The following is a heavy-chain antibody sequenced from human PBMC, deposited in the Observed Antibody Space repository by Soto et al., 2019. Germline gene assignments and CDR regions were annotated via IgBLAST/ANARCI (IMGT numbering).Heavy chain of an antibody. D-gene: IGHD3-22*01. V-gene: IGHV4-59*01. CDR1: GDSISSYF. J-gene: IGHJ4*02. CDR3: ARVHYDSSGYFPDYFDY. Sequence: PSETLSLTCAVSGDSISSYFWSWIRQPPGKGLECIGYIYYSGSINYNPSLKSRVTISIDTSKNQFSLKVSSVTAADTAVYYCARVHYDSSGYFPDYFDYWGRGTLVTVSS. CDR2: IYYSGSI.